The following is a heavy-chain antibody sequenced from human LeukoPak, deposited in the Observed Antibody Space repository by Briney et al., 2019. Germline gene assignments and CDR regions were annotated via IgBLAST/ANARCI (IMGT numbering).Heavy chain of an antibody. CDR1: GGSISSGVYY. J-gene: IGHJ4*02. CDR2: IYYSGST. CDR3: ARAVNYGDFFDS. D-gene: IGHD4-17*01. Sequence: SSQTLSLTCTVSGGSISSGVYYWSWIRQHPGKGLEWIGYIYYSGSTYYNPSLKSRVTISVDTSKNQFSLKLSSVTAADTAVYYCARAVNYGDFFDSWGQGTLVTVSS. V-gene: IGHV4-31*03.